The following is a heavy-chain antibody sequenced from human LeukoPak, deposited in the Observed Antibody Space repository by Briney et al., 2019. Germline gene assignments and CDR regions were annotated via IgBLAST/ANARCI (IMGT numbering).Heavy chain of an antibody. CDR3: ASDSGDGSGSYYPYGMDV. D-gene: IGHD3-10*01. V-gene: IGHV3-21*01. Sequence: GGSLRLSCAASGFTFSSYNMNWVRQAPGKGLEWVSSISRSSIYIYYADSVKGRFTISRDNAENSLSLQMNSLRAEDTAVYYCASDSGDGSGSYYPYGMDVWGQGTTVTVSS. J-gene: IGHJ6*02. CDR2: ISRSSIYI. CDR1: GFTFSSYN.